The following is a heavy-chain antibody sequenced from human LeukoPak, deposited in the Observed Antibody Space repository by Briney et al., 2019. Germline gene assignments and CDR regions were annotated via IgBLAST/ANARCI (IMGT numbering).Heavy chain of an antibody. CDR3: ARAPNSGRVDY. CDR2: INHSGST. Sequence: PSETLSLTCAVYGGSFSGYYWSWIRQPPGKGLEWIGEINHSGSTNYNPSLKSRVTISVDTSKNQFSLKLSSVTAADTAVYYCARAPNSGRVDYWGQGTLVTVSS. V-gene: IGHV4-34*01. CDR1: GGSFSGYY. J-gene: IGHJ4*02. D-gene: IGHD2-15*01.